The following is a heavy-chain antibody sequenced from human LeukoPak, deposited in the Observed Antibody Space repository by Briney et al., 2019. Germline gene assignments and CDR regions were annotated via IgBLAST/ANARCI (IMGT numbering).Heavy chain of an antibody. CDR1: GFTFTSHA. J-gene: IGHJ4*02. D-gene: IGHD1-26*01. CDR2: ISGSGNSP. Sequence: PGGSLRLSCATSGFTFTSHAMSWVRQAPGKGLQWVSAISGSGNSPYYADSVKGRFTISRDKSKNILYLQMNSLTVEDTAIYYSARDLSGSYWLDFWGQGTLVTVSS. CDR3: ARDLSGSYWLDF. V-gene: IGHV3-23*01.